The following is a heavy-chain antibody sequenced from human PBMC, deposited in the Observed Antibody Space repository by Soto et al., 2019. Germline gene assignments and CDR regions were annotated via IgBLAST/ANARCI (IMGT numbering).Heavy chain of an antibody. D-gene: IGHD3-10*01. J-gene: IGHJ5*02. CDR1: GGSISSSNW. V-gene: IGHV4-4*02. CDR3: ARVTPGLSFGERRYWFDP. Sequence: SQTLSLTCAVSGGSISSSNWWSWVRQPPGKGLEWIGEIYHSGSTNYNPSLTSRGTISVDKSKNQFSLKLSSVTAAETAVYYCARVTPGLSFGERRYWFDPWGQGTLVT. CDR2: IYHSGST.